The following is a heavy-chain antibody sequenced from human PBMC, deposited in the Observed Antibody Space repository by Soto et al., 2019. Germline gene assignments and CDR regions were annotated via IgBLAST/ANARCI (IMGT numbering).Heavy chain of an antibody. CDR3: AREFGRSGYYSDYLGMDV. J-gene: IGHJ6*02. CDR2: VSSGGGNK. Sequence: QVQLVESGGGVDQPGRSLRLSCAASAFTCSNYVMHWVRQAPGTGLEWVASVSSGGGNKNYADSVRGRFTISRDNSRNTLYLQMNSMRGDETGAYYCAREFGRSGYYSDYLGMDVWGQGTTVSVSS. CDR1: AFTCSNYV. V-gene: IGHV3-30-3*01. D-gene: IGHD3-3*01.